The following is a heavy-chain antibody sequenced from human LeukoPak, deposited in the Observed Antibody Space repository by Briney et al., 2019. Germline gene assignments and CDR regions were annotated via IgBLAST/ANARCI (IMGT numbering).Heavy chain of an antibody. CDR1: GYTFTGYY. V-gene: IGHV1-46*01. D-gene: IGHD3-16*01. J-gene: IGHJ4*02. CDR2: INPSGGST. CDR3: AREKGGGGGFDY. Sequence: ASMTVSCKASGYTFTGYYMHWVRQAPGQGLEWMGIINPSGGSTSYSQKFQGRVTMTIDTSTSTVYMELSSLRSEDTAVYYCAREKGGGGGFDYWGQGTLVTVSS.